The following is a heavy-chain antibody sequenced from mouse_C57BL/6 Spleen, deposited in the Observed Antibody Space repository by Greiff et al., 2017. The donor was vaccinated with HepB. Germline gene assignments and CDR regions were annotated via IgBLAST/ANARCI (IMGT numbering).Heavy chain of an antibody. CDR2: ISDGGSYT. Sequence: DVKLVESGGGLVKPGGSLKLSCAASGFTFSSYAMSWVRQTPEKRLEWVATISDGGSYTYYPDNVKGRFTISRDNAKNNLYLQMSHLKSEDTAMYYCARDRDGVLFDYWGQGTTLTVSS. CDR3: ARDRDGVLFDY. CDR1: GFTFSSYA. D-gene: IGHD2-3*01. V-gene: IGHV5-4*01. J-gene: IGHJ2*01.